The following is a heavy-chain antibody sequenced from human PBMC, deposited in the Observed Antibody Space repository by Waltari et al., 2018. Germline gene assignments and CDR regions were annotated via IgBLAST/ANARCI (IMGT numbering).Heavy chain of an antibody. CDR1: GFTFDVYG. J-gene: IGHJ4*02. V-gene: IGHV3-20*01. D-gene: IGHD3-9*01. CDR2: INWNGGST. CDR3: ARDYYLTGYWDY. Sequence: EVQLVESGGGVLRPGGSLRFSRAASGFTFDVYGMSWVRQAPGKGLEWVSGINWNGGSTGYADSVKGRFTISRDNAKNSLYLQMNSLRAEDTALYHCARDYYLTGYWDYWGQGTLVTVSS.